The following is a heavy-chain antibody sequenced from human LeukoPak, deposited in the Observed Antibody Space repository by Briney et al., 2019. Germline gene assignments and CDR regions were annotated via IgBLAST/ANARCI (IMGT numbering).Heavy chain of an antibody. CDR1: GYTFTGYY. J-gene: IGHJ2*01. CDR2: INPNSGGT. Sequence: ASVKVSCKASGYTFTGYYMHWVRQAPGQGLEWMGWINPNSGGTNYAQKFQGRVTMTRDTSISTAYMELSSLRSEDTAVYYCARDPAYYYDSSGYYGSWYFDLWGRGTLVTVSS. CDR3: ARDPAYYYDSSGYYGSWYFDL. D-gene: IGHD3-22*01. V-gene: IGHV1-2*02.